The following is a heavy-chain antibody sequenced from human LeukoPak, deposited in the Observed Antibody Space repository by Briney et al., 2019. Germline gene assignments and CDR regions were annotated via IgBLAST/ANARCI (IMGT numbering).Heavy chain of an antibody. CDR1: GFSFSYYG. V-gene: IGHV3-30*02. Sequence: GGSLRLSCAASGFSFSYYGMHWVRQAPGKGLEWVAFTRYDGNNKYYADSARGRFTISKDNSNNTLYLQMNSLRAEDTAVYYCAELGITMIGGVWGKGTTVTISS. CDR2: TRYDGNNK. CDR3: AELGITMIGGV. D-gene: IGHD3-10*02. J-gene: IGHJ6*04.